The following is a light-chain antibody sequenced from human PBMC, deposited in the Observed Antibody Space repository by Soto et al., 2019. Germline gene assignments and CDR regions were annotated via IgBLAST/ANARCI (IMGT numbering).Light chain of an antibody. CDR2: DAS. J-gene: IGKJ1*01. CDR3: QQRSHWPRT. Sequence: EIVLTQSPATLSLSPGERATLSCRASQSVSSYLAWYQQKPGQAPRLLIYDASNRATGIPARFSGSGSGTDFPLTISSLEPEDFAVYYCQQRSHWPRTFGQGTKVEIK. CDR1: QSVSSY. V-gene: IGKV3-11*01.